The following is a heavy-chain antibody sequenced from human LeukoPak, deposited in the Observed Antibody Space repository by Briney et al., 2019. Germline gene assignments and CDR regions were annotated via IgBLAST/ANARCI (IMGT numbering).Heavy chain of an antibody. D-gene: IGHD1-26*01. CDR1: DGSISSSTYY. J-gene: IGHJ4*02. CDR2: IYYSGST. Sequence: SETLSLTCTVSDGSISSSTYYWGWLRQPPGKGLEWIGSIYYSGSTYYNPSLKSRVTMSVDTSKNQFSLKLSSVTAADTAVYYCARHIVRATMRIDCWGQGALVTVSS. CDR3: ARHIVRATMRIDC. V-gene: IGHV4-39*01.